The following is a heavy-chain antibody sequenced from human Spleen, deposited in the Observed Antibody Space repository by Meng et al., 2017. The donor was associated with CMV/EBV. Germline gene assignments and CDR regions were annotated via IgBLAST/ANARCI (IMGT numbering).Heavy chain of an antibody. V-gene: IGHV1-2*02. Sequence: ASVKVSCKASGYTFTGYYMHWVRQAPGQGLEWMGWINPHSGVTDYAQKFQGRVTMTRDTSINTAYMELSRLTSDDTAVYYCARGMSPPITIFGVVIKATDPSEYYFDYWGQGTLVTVSS. CDR2: INPHSGVT. CDR1: GYTFTGYY. D-gene: IGHD3-3*01. CDR3: ARGMSPPITIFGVVIKATDPSEYYFDY. J-gene: IGHJ4*02.